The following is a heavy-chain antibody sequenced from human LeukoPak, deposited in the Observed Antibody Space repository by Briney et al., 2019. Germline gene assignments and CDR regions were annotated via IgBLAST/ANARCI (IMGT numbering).Heavy chain of an antibody. V-gene: IGHV1-8*01. CDR3: ARGRRERGYWFDP. D-gene: IGHD6-13*01. CDR1: GYTFTSHD. Sequence: ASVKVSCKASGYTFTSHDINWARQATGQGPEWIGWMNPNSGNTGYAQKFQGRVTMTRNNSISTGYMELRSLRSEDTAVYYCARGRRERGYWFDPWGQGTLVTVSS. CDR2: MNPNSGNT. J-gene: IGHJ5*02.